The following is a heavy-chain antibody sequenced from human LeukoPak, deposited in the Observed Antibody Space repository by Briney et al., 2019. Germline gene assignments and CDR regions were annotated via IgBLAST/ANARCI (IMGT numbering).Heavy chain of an antibody. CDR3: ARGLGYYYGSVGDY. V-gene: IGHV3-23*01. D-gene: IGHD3-10*01. J-gene: IGHJ4*02. Sequence: GGTLRLSCAASGFTFRSFGMSWVRQAPGKGLEWVSLISGSGESTYYADSVRGRFTISRDNSKNTLYLQMNSLKTEDTAVYYCARGLGYYYGSVGDYWGQGTLVTVSS. CDR1: GFTFRSFG. CDR2: ISGSGEST.